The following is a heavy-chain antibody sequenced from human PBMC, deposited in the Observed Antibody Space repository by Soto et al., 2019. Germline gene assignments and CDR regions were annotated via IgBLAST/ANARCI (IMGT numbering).Heavy chain of an antibody. Sequence: SETLSLTCTVYGGSFSGYYWSWIRQPPGKGLEWIGEINHSGSTNYNPSLKSRVTISVDTSKNQFSLKLSSVTAADTAVYYCARARIAAAGSYYYYYYGMDVWGQGTTVTVSS. CDR2: INHSGST. CDR1: GGSFSGYY. D-gene: IGHD6-13*01. CDR3: ARARIAAAGSYYYYYYGMDV. J-gene: IGHJ6*02. V-gene: IGHV4-34*01.